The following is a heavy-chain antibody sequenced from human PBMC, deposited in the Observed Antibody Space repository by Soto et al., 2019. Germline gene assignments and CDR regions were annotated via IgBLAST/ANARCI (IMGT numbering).Heavy chain of an antibody. J-gene: IGHJ5*02. CDR3: AAPYDYSNSGVSWFDP. CDR1: GGTFSSYA. CDR2: IIPIFGTA. D-gene: IGHD4-4*01. Sequence: SVKVSCKASGGTFSSYAISWVRQAPGQGLEWMGGIIPIFGTANYAQKFQGRVTITADESTSTAYMELSSLRSEDTAVYYCAAPYDYSNSGVSWFDPWGQGXLVTVYS. V-gene: IGHV1-69*13.